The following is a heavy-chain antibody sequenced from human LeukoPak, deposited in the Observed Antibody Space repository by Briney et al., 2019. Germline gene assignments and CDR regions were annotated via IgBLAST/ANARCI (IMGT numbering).Heavy chain of an antibody. D-gene: IGHD3-22*01. CDR3: ARDPNYYDSSGYTFYYYYGMDV. CDR2: IIPIFGTA. Sequence: SVKVSCKASGGTFSSYAISWVRQAPGQGLEWMGGIIPIFGTANYAQKLQGRVTMTTDTSTSTAYMELRSLRSDDTAVYYCARDPNYYDSSGYTFYYYYGMDVWGQGITVTVSS. CDR1: GGTFSSYA. J-gene: IGHJ6*02. V-gene: IGHV1-69*05.